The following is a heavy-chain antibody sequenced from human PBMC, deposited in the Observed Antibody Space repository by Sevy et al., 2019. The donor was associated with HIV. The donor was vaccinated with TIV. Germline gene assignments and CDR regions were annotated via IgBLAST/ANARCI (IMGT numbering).Heavy chain of an antibody. Sequence: GGSLRLSCAASGFTFSSYAMHWVRQAPGKGLEWVAVISYDGSNKYYADSVKGRFTISRDNSKNTLDLQMNSLRAEDTAVYYCARDGGYSGYDEGEGAFDIWGQGTMVTVSS. J-gene: IGHJ3*02. CDR2: ISYDGSNK. D-gene: IGHD5-12*01. V-gene: IGHV3-30-3*01. CDR1: GFTFSSYA. CDR3: ARDGGYSGYDEGEGAFDI.